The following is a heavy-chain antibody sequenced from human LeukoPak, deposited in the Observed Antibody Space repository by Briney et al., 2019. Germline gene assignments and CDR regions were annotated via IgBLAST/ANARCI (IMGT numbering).Heavy chain of an antibody. V-gene: IGHV1-2*02. CDR3: ARDNGGGYYYYYYMDV. Sequence: GASVKVSCKASGYTFTGYYMHWVRQAPGQGLEWMGWINPNSGGTNYAQKFQGRVTMTRDTSISTAYMELSRLRSDDTAVYYCARDNGGGYYYYYYMDVWGKGTTVTVSS. J-gene: IGHJ6*03. D-gene: IGHD2-8*01. CDR2: INPNSGGT. CDR1: GYTFTGYY.